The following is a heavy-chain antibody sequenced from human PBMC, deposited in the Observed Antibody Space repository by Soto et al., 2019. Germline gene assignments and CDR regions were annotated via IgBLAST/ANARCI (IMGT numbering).Heavy chain of an antibody. Sequence: EVQLLESGGGLVQPGGSLKLSCVASGFSFSSQAMKWVRQAPGKGLEWVSSISGAGRYTYYADSVEGRFIISRDNNRDTLFLEMSSLRSDDTALYYCAKEPVDTALDNAFDVWGQGTMVTVSS. D-gene: IGHD5-18*01. CDR2: ISGAGRYT. V-gene: IGHV3-23*01. J-gene: IGHJ3*01. CDR3: AKEPVDTALDNAFDV. CDR1: GFSFSSQA.